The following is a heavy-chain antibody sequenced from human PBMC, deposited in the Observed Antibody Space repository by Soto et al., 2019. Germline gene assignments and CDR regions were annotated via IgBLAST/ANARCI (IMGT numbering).Heavy chain of an antibody. CDR1: GYTFTGYY. J-gene: IGHJ6*02. D-gene: IGHD3-10*01. Sequence: ASVKVSCKASGYTFTGYYMHWVRQAPGQGLEWMGWINPNSGGTNYAQKFQGWVTMTRDTSISTAYMALSRLRSDDTAVYYCARFGVYGSGSYYYYYGMDVWGQGTTVTVSS. CDR3: ARFGVYGSGSYYYYYGMDV. V-gene: IGHV1-2*04. CDR2: INPNSGGT.